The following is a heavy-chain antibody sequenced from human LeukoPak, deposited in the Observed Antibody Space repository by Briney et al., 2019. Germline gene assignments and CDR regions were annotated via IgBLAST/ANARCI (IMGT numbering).Heavy chain of an antibody. J-gene: IGHJ3*02. V-gene: IGHV1-2*02. CDR3: ARAPDYYDSSGYSGDAFDI. CDR2: INPNSGGT. D-gene: IGHD3-22*01. Sequence: ASVKVSCKASGYTFTSYDINWVRQAPGQGLEWMGWINPNSGGTNYAQKFQGRVTMTRDTSISTAYMELSRLRSDDTAVYYCARAPDYYDSSGYSGDAFDIWGQGTMVTVSS. CDR1: GYTFTSYD.